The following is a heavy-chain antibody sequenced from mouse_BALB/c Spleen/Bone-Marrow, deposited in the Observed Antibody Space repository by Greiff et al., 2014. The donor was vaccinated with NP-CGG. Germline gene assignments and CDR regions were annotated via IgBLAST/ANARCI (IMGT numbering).Heavy chain of an antibody. CDR1: GFSLISYG. CDR2: IWAGGST. J-gene: IGHJ4*01. Sequence: VQVVESGPGLVAPSQSLSITCTVSGFSLISYGVHWVRQPPGKGLEWLGVIWAGGSTNYNSALMSRLSISKDYSKSQVFLKMNSLQTDDTAMYYCARSSSPYYYAMDYWGQGTSVTVSS. D-gene: IGHD1-1*01. CDR3: ARSSSPYYYAMDY. V-gene: IGHV2-9*02.